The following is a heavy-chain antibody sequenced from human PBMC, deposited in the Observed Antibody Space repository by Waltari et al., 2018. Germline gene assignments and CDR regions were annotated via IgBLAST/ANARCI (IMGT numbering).Heavy chain of an antibody. V-gene: IGHV4-4*07. CDR1: GGSISSYY. D-gene: IGHD2-2*01. Sequence: QVQLQESGPGLVKPSETLSLTCTVSGGSISSYYWSWIRQPAGKGPEWIGRIYTSGSTNYNPSLKRRVTMSVDTPKTQFSLKLSSVTAADTAVYYCARGVEKWYCSSTSCHNAEYYYYYMDVWGKGTTVTISS. J-gene: IGHJ6*03. CDR3: ARGVEKWYCSSTSCHNAEYYYYYMDV. CDR2: IYTSGST.